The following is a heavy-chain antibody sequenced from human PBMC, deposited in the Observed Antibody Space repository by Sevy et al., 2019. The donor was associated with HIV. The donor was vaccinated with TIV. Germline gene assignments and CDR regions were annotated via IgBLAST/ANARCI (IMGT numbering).Heavy chain of an antibody. V-gene: IGHV3-30*14. CDR1: GFKFSSSP. J-gene: IGHJ6*02. CDR2: ISYDGQFQ. Sequence: GGSLRLSCVTSGFKFSSSPMHWVRQSPGKGLEWVAFISYDGQFQHYAESVKGRFTISRDNSGDRMYLQMNNLRHEDTAVYYWAKLIVLVPRQKYYGMDVWGQGTTVTVSS. D-gene: IGHD2-8*02. CDR3: AKLIVLVPRQKYYGMDV.